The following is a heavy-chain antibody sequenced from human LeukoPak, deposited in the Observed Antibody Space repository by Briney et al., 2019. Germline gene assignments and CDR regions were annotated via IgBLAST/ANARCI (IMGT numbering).Heavy chain of an antibody. D-gene: IGHD3-22*01. CDR1: GGTFSSYA. Sequence: SVKVSCKASGGTFSSYAISWARQAPGQGLEWMGGIIPIFGTANYAQKFQGRVTITADESTSTAYMELSSLRSEDTAVYYCARPSRYYYDSSGYFDYWGQGTLVTVSS. V-gene: IGHV1-69*13. CDR3: ARPSRYYYDSSGYFDY. J-gene: IGHJ4*02. CDR2: IIPIFGTA.